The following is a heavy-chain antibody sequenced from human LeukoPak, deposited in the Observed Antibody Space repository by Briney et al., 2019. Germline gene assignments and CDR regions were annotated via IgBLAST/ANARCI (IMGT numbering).Heavy chain of an antibody. V-gene: IGHV3-30*02. CDR1: GFTFSSYG. Sequence: GGSLRLSCAASGFTFSSYGMHWVRQAPGKGLEWVAFIRYDGSNKYYADSVKGRFTISRDNSKNTLYLQMNSLRAEDTAVYYCAKVIRPHYYVSSGYYYGIDYWGQGTLVTVSS. CDR2: IRYDGSNK. CDR3: AKVIRPHYYVSSGYYYGIDY. J-gene: IGHJ4*02. D-gene: IGHD3-22*01.